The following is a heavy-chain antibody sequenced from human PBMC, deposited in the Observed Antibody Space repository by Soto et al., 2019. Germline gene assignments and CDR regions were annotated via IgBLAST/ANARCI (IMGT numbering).Heavy chain of an antibody. J-gene: IGHJ6*03. CDR1: GFTFSSYA. CDR3: AKAWFSYYYYYMDV. D-gene: IGHD3-10*01. Sequence: PGGSLRLSCAASGFTFSSYAMHWVRQAPGKGLEWVAVISYDGSNKYYADSVKGRFTISRDNFKNTLYLQMNSLRAEDTAVYYCAKAWFSYYYYYMDVWGKGTTVTVSS. CDR2: ISYDGSNK. V-gene: IGHV3-30*04.